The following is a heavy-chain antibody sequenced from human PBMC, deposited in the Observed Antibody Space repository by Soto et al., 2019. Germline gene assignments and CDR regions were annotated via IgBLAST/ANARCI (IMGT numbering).Heavy chain of an antibody. Sequence: GGSLRLSCAASGFTFSSYSMNWVRQAPGKGLEWVSYISSSSSTIYYADSVKGRFTISRDNAKNSLYLQMNSLRDEDTAVYYCAREPGKLVVPAATWGYYYYGMDVWGQGTTVTVSS. CDR1: GFTFSSYS. V-gene: IGHV3-48*02. J-gene: IGHJ6*02. D-gene: IGHD2-2*01. CDR2: ISSSSSTI. CDR3: AREPGKLVVPAATWGYYYYGMDV.